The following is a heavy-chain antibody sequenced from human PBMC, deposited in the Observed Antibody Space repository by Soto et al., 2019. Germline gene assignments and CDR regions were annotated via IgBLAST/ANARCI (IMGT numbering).Heavy chain of an antibody. V-gene: IGHV3-48*03. J-gene: IGHJ6*02. CDR1: GFTFSSYE. Sequence: PGGSLRLSCAASGFTFSSYEMNWVRQAPGKGLEWVSYISSSGSTIYYADSVKGRFTISRDNAKNSLYLQMNSLRAEDTAVYYCALPYYYDTVDVWGQGTTVTVSS. CDR3: ALPYYYDTVDV. CDR2: ISSSGSTI. D-gene: IGHD3-22*01.